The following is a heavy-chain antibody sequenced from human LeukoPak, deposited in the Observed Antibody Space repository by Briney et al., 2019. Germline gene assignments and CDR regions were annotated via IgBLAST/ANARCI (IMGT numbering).Heavy chain of an antibody. CDR2: IYYSGST. J-gene: IGHJ4*02. CDR1: GGSISSYY. Sequence: SETLSLTCSVSGGSISSYYWSWLRQPPGKGLEWIGYIYYSGSTDYNPSLKSRVTISVDTSKNQFSLKLSSVTAADTAVYYCARSLTGNFDYWGQGTLVTVSS. CDR3: ARSLTGNFDY. D-gene: IGHD3-9*01. V-gene: IGHV4-59*01.